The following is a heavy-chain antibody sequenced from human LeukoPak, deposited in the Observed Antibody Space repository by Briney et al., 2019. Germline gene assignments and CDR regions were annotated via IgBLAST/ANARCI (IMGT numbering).Heavy chain of an antibody. CDR1: GYTITNNY. Sequence: ASVTVSCKASGYTITNNYMHWVRQAPGQGLEWMGVINPSGTGTSYAQKFQGRITMSRDTSTSTVYMELSSLRSEDTAFYYCATDRSMVNTAWWFDPWGQGTLVTVSS. D-gene: IGHD4-23*01. CDR3: ATDRSMVNTAWWFDP. J-gene: IGHJ5*02. V-gene: IGHV1-46*01. CDR2: INPSGTGT.